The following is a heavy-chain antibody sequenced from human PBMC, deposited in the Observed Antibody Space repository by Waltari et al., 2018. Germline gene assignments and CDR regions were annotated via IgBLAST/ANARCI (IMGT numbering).Heavy chain of an antibody. D-gene: IGHD6-6*01. J-gene: IGHJ4*02. CDR1: GGSFSGYY. Sequence: QVQLQQWGAGLLKPSETLSLTCAAYGGSFSGYYWSWIRQPPGKGLEGIGEINHSGSTNYNPSLKSRVTISVDTSKNQFSLKLSSVTAADTAVYYCARGLYSSSSGAYYFDYWGQGTLVTVSS. CDR2: INHSGST. CDR3: ARGLYSSSSGAYYFDY. V-gene: IGHV4-34*01.